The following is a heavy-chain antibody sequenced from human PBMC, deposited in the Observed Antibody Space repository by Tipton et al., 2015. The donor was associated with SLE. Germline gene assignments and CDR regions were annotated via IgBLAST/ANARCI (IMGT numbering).Heavy chain of an antibody. V-gene: IGHV4-59*01. CDR3: ARESSGYYNWFDP. J-gene: IGHJ5*02. D-gene: IGHD3-22*01. Sequence: LRLSCTVSGGSIGPYYWHWIRQPPGKGLEWIGYIHYSGTTHDNPSLKSRVTMSVDMSKNQFSLRLTSVTAADTAVYYCARESSGYYNWFDPWGQGTLVTVSS. CDR2: IHYSGTT. CDR1: GGSIGPYY.